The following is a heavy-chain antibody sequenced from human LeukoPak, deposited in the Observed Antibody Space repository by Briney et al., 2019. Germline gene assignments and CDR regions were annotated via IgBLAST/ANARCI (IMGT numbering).Heavy chain of an antibody. V-gene: IGHV3-49*04. CDR1: GFTFGDYA. CDR2: IRSKAYGGTT. CDR3: TSDVLWFGELSYFDY. D-gene: IGHD3-10*01. Sequence: GGSLRLSCTASGFTFGDYAMSWVRQAPGKGLEWVGFIRSKAYGGTTEYAASVKGRFTISRDDSKSIAYLQMNSLQTEDTAVYYCTSDVLWFGELSYFDYWGQGTLVTVSS. J-gene: IGHJ4*02.